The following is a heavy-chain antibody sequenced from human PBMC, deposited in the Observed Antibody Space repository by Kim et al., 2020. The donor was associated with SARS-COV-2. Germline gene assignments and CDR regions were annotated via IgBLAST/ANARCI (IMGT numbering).Heavy chain of an antibody. CDR2: IYYSGST. J-gene: IGHJ4*01. V-gene: IGHV4-39*01. CDR3: ARHGFRGYSGYDY. D-gene: IGHD5-12*01. CDR1: GGSISSSSYY. Sequence: SETLSLTCTVSGGSISSSSYYWGWIRQPPGKGLEWIGSIYYSGSTYYNPSLKSRVTISVDTSKNQFSLKLSSVTAADTAVYYCARHGFRGYSGYDYWGHGTLVTVSS.